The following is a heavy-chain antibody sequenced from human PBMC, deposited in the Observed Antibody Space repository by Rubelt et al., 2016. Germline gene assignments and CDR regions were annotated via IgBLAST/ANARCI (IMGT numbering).Heavy chain of an antibody. J-gene: IGHJ6*02. V-gene: IGHV1-2*02. CDR1: GYTFTGYY. CDR3: ARWRCGGDCSPATYYYYGMDV. D-gene: IGHD2-21*02. CDR2: INPDTGFT. Sequence: QVQLVQSGAEVKKPGASVKVSYKASGYTFTGYYLHLLRQAPGQGLEWMGWINPDTGFTKNKQKFEGRVTLTRDTSITTAFMELSSLRSDDTAVYYCARWRCGGDCSPATYYYYGMDVWGQGTTVTVSS.